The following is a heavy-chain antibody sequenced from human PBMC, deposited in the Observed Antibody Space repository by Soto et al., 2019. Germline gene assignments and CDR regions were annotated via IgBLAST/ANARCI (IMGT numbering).Heavy chain of an antibody. J-gene: IGHJ4*02. V-gene: IGHV4-31*03. Sequence: PSETLSLTCTVSGGPISSGGYYWSWIRQHPGKGLEWIGYIYYSGSTYYNPSLKSRVTISVDTSKNQFSLKLSSVTAADTAVYYCAGRASRYYYDSSGYFDYWGQGTLVTVSS. CDR3: AGRASRYYYDSSGYFDY. D-gene: IGHD3-22*01. CDR1: GGPISSGGYY. CDR2: IYYSGST.